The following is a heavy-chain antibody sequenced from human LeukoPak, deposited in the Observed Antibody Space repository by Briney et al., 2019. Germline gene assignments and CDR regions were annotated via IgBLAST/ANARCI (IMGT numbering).Heavy chain of an antibody. CDR2: IIPIFGTA. CDR1: GYTFTSYG. J-gene: IGHJ6*03. Sequence: GASVKVSCKASGYTFTSYGISWVRQAPGQGLEWMGGIIPIFGTANYAQKFQGRVTITADESTSTAYMELSSLRSEDTAVYYCARGCSSTSCYVFGFDYYYYYYMDVWGKGTTVTISS. D-gene: IGHD2-2*01. CDR3: ARGCSSTSCYVFGFDYYYYYYMDV. V-gene: IGHV1-69*13.